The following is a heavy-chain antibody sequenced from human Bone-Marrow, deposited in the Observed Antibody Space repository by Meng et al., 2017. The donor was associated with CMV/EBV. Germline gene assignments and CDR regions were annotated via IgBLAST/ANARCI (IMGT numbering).Heavy chain of an antibody. Sequence: ASVKVSCKASGYTFTGYYMHWVRQAPGQGLEWMGWINPNSGGTNYAQKFQGRVTMTRDTSISTAYMELSRLRSDDTAVYYCAGEWDCSSTSCDDYWGQGTLVTVSS. CDR3: AGEWDCSSTSCDDY. CDR1: GYTFTGYY. J-gene: IGHJ4*02. CDR2: INPNSGGT. V-gene: IGHV1-2*02. D-gene: IGHD2-2*01.